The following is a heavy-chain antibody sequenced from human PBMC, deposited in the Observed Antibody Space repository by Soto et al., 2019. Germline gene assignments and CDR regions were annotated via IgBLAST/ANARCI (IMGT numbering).Heavy chain of an antibody. Sequence: AAVKASCKASGGTFSSYAISWVRQAPGQGLEWMGGIIPIFGTANYAQKFQGRVTITADESTSTAYMELSSLRSEDTAVYYCARQVKYQLLQNWFDPWGQRTLVTVSS. J-gene: IGHJ5*01. D-gene: IGHD2-2*01. CDR1: GGTFSSYA. CDR2: IIPIFGTA. V-gene: IGHV1-69*13. CDR3: ARQVKYQLLQNWFDP.